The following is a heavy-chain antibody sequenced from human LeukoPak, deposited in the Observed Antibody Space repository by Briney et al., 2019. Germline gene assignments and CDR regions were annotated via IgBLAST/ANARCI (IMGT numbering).Heavy chain of an antibody. D-gene: IGHD6-19*01. V-gene: IGHV4-34*01. CDR3: ARGTSIAVAGDTYWYFEL. J-gene: IGHJ2*01. Sequence: PSETLSLTCAVSGGSFSGYYWSWIRQPPGKGLEWIGEINHSGSTNYNPSLKSRVTISVDTSKNQFSLKLSSVTAADTAVYYCARGTSIAVAGDTYWYFELRGRGTLVTVSS. CDR2: INHSGST. CDR1: GGSFSGYY.